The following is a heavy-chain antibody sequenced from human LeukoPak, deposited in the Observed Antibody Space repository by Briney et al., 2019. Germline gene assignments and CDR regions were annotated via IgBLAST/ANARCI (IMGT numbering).Heavy chain of an antibody. V-gene: IGHV1-8*02. CDR3: ARGYSINCSSTSCNHYLNWFDP. CDR2: MNPNSGNT. CDR1: GYTFTSYG. D-gene: IGHD2-2*01. Sequence: ASVKVSCKASGYTFTSYGISWVRQAPGQGLEWMGWMNPNSGNTGYAQKFQGRGTMTRNTPIGTAYMELSSLRSEDTAVYYCARGYSINCSSTSCNHYLNWFDPWGQGTLVTVSS. J-gene: IGHJ5*02.